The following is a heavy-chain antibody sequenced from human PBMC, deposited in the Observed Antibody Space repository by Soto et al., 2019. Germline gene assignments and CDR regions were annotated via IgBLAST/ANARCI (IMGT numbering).Heavy chain of an antibody. D-gene: IGHD1-26*01. CDR3: ARELTPYWYVDL. V-gene: IGHV1-69*02. CDR2: ISPSLGIA. CDR1: GGTFSSYT. J-gene: IGHJ2*01. Sequence: QVQLVQSGAEVKKPGSSVKVSCKASGGTFSSYTISWVRQAPGQGLEWMGRISPSLGIANYAQKFQGRVKITADKSTSTSLMALSSLRSVDTAVYYCARELTPYWYVDLWGRGTLVTVFS.